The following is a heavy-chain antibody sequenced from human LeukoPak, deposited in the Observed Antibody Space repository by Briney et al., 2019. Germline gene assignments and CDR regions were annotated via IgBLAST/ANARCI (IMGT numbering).Heavy chain of an antibody. J-gene: IGHJ4*02. V-gene: IGHV3-69-1*01. Sequence: GGSLRLSCAASGFSFDDYGMSWVRQAPGKGLEWVSSIASSSNIYYADSVKGRFTISRDNAKNSLYLQMNSLRAEDTAVYYCAREWGYYDYWGQGTLVTVSS. CDR3: AREWGYYDY. CDR2: IASSSNI. CDR1: GFSFDDYG. D-gene: IGHD3-16*01.